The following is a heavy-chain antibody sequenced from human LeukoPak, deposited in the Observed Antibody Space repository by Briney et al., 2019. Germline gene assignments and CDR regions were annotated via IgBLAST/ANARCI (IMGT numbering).Heavy chain of an antibody. J-gene: IGHJ4*02. V-gene: IGHV3-30-3*01. Sequence: GGSLRLSCVASGFTFSGYAMHWVRQAPGMGLEWVAVISYDGSNEYYADSVKGRFTISRDNSKNTLYLQMNSLSVEDTAVYYCARVGYYASGPFSYFDYWGQGILVTVSS. CDR1: GFTFSGYA. CDR2: ISYDGSNE. D-gene: IGHD3-10*01. CDR3: ARVGYYASGPFSYFDY.